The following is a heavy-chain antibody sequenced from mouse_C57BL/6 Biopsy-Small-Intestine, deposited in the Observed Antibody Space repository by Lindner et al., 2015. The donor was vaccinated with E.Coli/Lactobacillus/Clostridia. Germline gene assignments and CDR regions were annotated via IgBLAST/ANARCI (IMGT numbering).Heavy chain of an antibody. Sequence: VQLQESGPELVKPGASVKISCKASGYSFTGYYMHWVKQSPEKSLEWIGEINPSTGGTTYNQKFKAKATLIVDKSSSTAYMQLKSLTSEDSAVYYCARCDDYYTWFAYWGQGTLVTVSA. CDR2: INPSTGGT. CDR1: GYSFTGYY. V-gene: IGHV1-42*01. CDR3: ARCDDYYTWFAY. D-gene: IGHD2-3*01. J-gene: IGHJ3*01.